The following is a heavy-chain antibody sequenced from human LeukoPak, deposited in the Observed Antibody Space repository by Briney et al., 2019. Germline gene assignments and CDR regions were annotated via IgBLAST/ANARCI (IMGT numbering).Heavy chain of an antibody. Sequence: SETLSLTCTVSGYSISRAYYWGWIRQPPGKGLEWIAYMYYSGSTYYNPSLKSRVTMSADTSKNQLSLKLSSVTAADTAVYYCARPYYYDSRIDPWGQGILVTVSS. CDR3: ARPYYYDSRIDP. V-gene: IGHV4-30-4*08. J-gene: IGHJ5*02. CDR1: GYSISRAYY. CDR2: MYYSGST. D-gene: IGHD3-22*01.